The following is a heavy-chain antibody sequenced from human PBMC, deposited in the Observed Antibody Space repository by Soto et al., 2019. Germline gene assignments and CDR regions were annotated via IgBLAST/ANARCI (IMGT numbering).Heavy chain of an antibody. V-gene: IGHV1-8*01. CDR3: ARVAYDFLTGTDPNWFDP. CDR2: MNPNSGYT. CDR1: GYTFSSHD. J-gene: IGHJ5*02. D-gene: IGHD3-9*01. Sequence: QVPLEQSGAEVKKPGASGKVSCKASGYTFSSHDINWVRQATGQGLEWMGWMNPNSGYTGYAQKFQGRVTMTRNTSISTAYMELSSLRSEDTAVYYCARVAYDFLTGTDPNWFDPCGQGTLVTVSS.